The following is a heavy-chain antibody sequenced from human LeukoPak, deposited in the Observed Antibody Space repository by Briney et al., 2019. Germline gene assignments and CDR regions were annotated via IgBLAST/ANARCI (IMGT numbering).Heavy chain of an antibody. Sequence: PGGSLRLSCAASGFTFSSYEMIWVRQAPGKGLEWVSYISSSGSTIYYADSVKGRFTISRDNAKNSLYLQMNSLRAEDTAVYYCARDRYDSSGYYLNFDYWGQGTLVTVSS. CDR2: ISSSGSTI. CDR1: GFTFSSYE. V-gene: IGHV3-48*03. J-gene: IGHJ4*02. CDR3: ARDRYDSSGYYLNFDY. D-gene: IGHD3-22*01.